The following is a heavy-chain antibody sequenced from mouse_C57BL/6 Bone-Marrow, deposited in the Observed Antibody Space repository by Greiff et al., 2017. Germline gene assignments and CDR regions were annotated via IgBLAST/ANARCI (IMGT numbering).Heavy chain of an antibody. V-gene: IGHV1-64*01. CDR2: IHPNSGST. J-gene: IGHJ2*01. D-gene: IGHD4-1*01. CDR1: GYTFTSYW. CDR3: AREEKLGRRGNFDY. Sequence: VKLQQPGAELVKPGASVKLSCKASGYTFTSYWMHWVKQRPGQGLEWIGMIHPNSGSTNDNEKFKSKATLTVDKSSSTAYMQLSSLTSEDSAVYYCAREEKLGRRGNFDYWGQGTTLTVSS.